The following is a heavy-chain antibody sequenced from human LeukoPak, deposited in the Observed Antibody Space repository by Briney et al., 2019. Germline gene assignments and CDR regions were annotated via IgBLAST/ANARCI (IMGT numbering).Heavy chain of an antibody. CDR1: DVSISSSGYF. D-gene: IGHD3-22*01. Sequence: PSETLPLTCTVSDVSISSSGYFWGWIRQPPGMGLESIGTISYSGTTYFNPSLKSRVTIYVDTSKNQFSLKLSSVTAADTAVYYCARLHYDSSGYYYFDYWGQGTLVTVSS. V-gene: IGHV4-39*01. J-gene: IGHJ4*02. CDR2: ISYSGTT. CDR3: ARLHYDSSGYYYFDY.